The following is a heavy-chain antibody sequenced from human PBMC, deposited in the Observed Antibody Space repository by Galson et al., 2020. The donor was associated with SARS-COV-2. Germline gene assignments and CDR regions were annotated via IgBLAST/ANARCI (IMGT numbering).Heavy chain of an antibody. J-gene: IGHJ6*02. V-gene: IGHV3-30*02. CDR3: AKDRARLYSSSYYYYGMDV. D-gene: IGHD6-6*01. CDR1: GFTFSSYG. CDR2: IRYDGSNK. Sequence: GGSLRLSCAASGFTFSSYGMHWVRQAPGKGLEWVAFIRYDGSNKYYADSVKGRFTISRDNSKNTLYLQMNSLRAEDTAVYYCAKDRARLYSSSYYYYGMDVWGQGTTVTVSS.